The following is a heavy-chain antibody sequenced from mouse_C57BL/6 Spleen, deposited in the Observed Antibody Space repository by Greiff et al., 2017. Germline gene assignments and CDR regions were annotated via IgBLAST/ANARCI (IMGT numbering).Heavy chain of an antibody. J-gene: IGHJ4*01. Sequence: EVQGVESGGDLVKPGGSLKLSCAASGFTFSSYGRSWVRQTPDKRLEWVATISSGGSYTYYPDSVKGRFTISRDNAKNTLYLQMSSLKSEDTAMYYCASLTEYYAMDYWGQGTSVTVSS. CDR3: ASLTEYYAMDY. CDR1: GFTFSSYG. CDR2: ISSGGSYT. D-gene: IGHD4-1*01. V-gene: IGHV5-6*01.